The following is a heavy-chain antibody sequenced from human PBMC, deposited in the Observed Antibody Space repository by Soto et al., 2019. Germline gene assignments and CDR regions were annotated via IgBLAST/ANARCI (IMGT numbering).Heavy chain of an antibody. V-gene: IGHV3-7*05. CDR2: IKEDGSER. Sequence: EVQLVESGGGLVQPGGSLRLSCAASGFTLSSAWRTWVRQAPGKGLEWVANIKEDGSERYYVHSVEGRFTVSRDNAKNSLYLQMDSLRAEDTAIYYCVRSYDFWGQGTQVTVSS. J-gene: IGHJ4*02. CDR1: GFTLSSAW. CDR3: VRSYDF.